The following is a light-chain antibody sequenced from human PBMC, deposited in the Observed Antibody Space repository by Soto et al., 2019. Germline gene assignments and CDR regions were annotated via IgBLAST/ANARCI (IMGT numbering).Light chain of an antibody. CDR2: GDT. CDR3: QSYDSSLSGSVV. J-gene: IGLJ2*01. CDR1: TSNIGAGYD. Sequence: QYVLTQPPSVSGAPGQRVTISCTGSTSNIGAGYDVHWYQQIPGAAPKLLIYGDTNRPSGVPDRFSGSKSDTSASLAITGLQAEDEADYYCQSYDSSLSGSVVFGGGTKLTVL. V-gene: IGLV1-40*01.